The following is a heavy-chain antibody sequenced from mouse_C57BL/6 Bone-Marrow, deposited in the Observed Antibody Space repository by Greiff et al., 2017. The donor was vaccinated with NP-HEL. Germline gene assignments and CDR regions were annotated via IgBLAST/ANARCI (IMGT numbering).Heavy chain of an antibody. CDR1: GYEFSNYW. V-gene: IGHV1-80*01. Sequence: QVQLKQSGAELVKPGASVKISCKASGYEFSNYWMNWVKQRPGKGLEWIGQIYPGDGDTNYNGKFKDKATLTADKSSSTAYMPLSRLTSEDSAVYFCASGAYWGQGTLVTVSA. CDR3: ASGAY. J-gene: IGHJ3*01. CDR2: IYPGDGDT.